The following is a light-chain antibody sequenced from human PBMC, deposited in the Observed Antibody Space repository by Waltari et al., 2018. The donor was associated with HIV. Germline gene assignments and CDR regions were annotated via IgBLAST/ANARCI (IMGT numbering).Light chain of an antibody. CDR1: TSDVGGYQY. CDR3: SSYTSSSTLEV. V-gene: IGLV2-14*01. Sequence: QGQSITISCTGTTSDVGGYQYVSWYQQYAGKAPKLIIYEVTNRPSGVSNRFSGTKSGNTASLIIFSGLQAEDEADYYCSSYTSSSTLEVFGTGTKVTV. J-gene: IGLJ1*01. CDR2: EVT.